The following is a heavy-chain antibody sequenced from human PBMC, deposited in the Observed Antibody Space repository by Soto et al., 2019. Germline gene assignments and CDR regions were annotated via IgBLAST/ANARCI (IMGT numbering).Heavy chain of an antibody. D-gene: IGHD3-10*01. CDR2: IYYSGST. J-gene: IGHJ4*02. CDR1: GGSISSGDYY. CDR3: ASRKSSPYFDY. Sequence: SETLSLTCTVSGGSISSGDYYWSWIRQPPGKGLEWIGYIYYSGSTYYNPSLKSRVTISVDTSKNQFSLKLGSVTAADTAVYYCASRKSSPYFDYWGQGTLVTVSS. V-gene: IGHV4-30-4*01.